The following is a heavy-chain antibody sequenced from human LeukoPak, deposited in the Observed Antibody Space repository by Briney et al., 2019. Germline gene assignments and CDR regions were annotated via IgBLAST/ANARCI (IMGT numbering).Heavy chain of an antibody. Sequence: SQTLSLTCAISGDSVSSNSAAWNWIRQSPSRGLEWLGRTYYRSKWYNDYAVSVKSRITINPDTSKSQFSLQLNSVTPEDTAVYYCARSGYCSGGSCYLRPPHFDYWGQGTLVTVSS. J-gene: IGHJ4*02. CDR3: ARSGYCSGGSCYLRPPHFDY. D-gene: IGHD2-15*01. CDR2: TYYRSKWYN. CDR1: GDSVSSNSAA. V-gene: IGHV6-1*01.